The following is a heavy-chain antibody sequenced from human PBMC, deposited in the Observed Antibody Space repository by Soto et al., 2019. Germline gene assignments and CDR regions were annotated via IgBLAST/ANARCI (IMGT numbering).Heavy chain of an antibody. Sequence: PGGSLRLSCAASGFTFSRCGMHWVRQAPGKRLEWVAVISYDGSKKYYADSVKGRFTISRDNSKNTRYVQMSSLRDEDTAVYYCARSRQGLARYFDYWGQAILVTVSS. CDR1: GFTFSRCG. D-gene: IGHD3-16*01. CDR2: ISYDGSKK. V-gene: IGHV3-30*03. CDR3: ARSRQGLARYFDY. J-gene: IGHJ4*02.